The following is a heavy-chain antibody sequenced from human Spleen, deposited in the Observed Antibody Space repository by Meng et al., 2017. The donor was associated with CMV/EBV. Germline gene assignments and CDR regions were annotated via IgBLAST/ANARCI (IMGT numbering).Heavy chain of an antibody. CDR3: ARLNSGYCSGGSCHLEK. CDR2: ISSSGSTI. V-gene: IGHV3-11*01. CDR1: FTFSDYY. Sequence: FTFSDYYMSWIRQAPGKGLEWVSYISSSGSTIYYADSVKGRFTISRDNAKNSLYLQMNSLRAEDTAVYYCARLNSGYCSGGSCHLEKWGQGTLVTVSS. D-gene: IGHD2-15*01. J-gene: IGHJ4*02.